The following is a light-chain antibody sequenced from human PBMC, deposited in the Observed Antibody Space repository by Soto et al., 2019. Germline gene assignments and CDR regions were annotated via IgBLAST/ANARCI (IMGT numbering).Light chain of an antibody. CDR2: DGY. J-gene: IGKJ2*01. CDR3: HQYDTYFRYT. CDR1: QTINNK. V-gene: IGKV1-5*01. Sequence: DIQMTQSPSTLSASVGDRVTITCRASQTINNKLAWYQKKPGKAPKLLIYDGYTLESGVPSRYSGSGSGTEFFLYFGRLKPDDFANYYCHQYDTYFRYTFGQGTKLDIK.